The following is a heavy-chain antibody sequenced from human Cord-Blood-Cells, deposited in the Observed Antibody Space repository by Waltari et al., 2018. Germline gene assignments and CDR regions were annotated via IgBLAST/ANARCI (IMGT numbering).Heavy chain of an antibody. J-gene: IGHJ4*02. V-gene: IGHV3-30-3*01. D-gene: IGHD7-27*01. Sequence: QVQLVESGGGVVQPGRSLRLSCAAPGFTFSSYAMHWVRQAPGKGLEWVAVISYDGSNKYYADSVKGRFTISRDNSKNTLYLQMNSLRAEDTAVYYCARGTFQNWGYFDYWGQGTLVTVSS. CDR1: GFTFSSYA. CDR2: ISYDGSNK. CDR3: ARGTFQNWGYFDY.